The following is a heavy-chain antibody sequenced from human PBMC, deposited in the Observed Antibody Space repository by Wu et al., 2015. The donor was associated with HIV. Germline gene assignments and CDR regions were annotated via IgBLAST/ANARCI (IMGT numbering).Heavy chain of an antibody. V-gene: IGHV1-2*02. CDR1: GYTFTGYY. J-gene: IGHJ4*02. D-gene: IGHD3-9*01. Sequence: QLQLVQSGAEVKKPGASVKVSCKASGYTFTGYYMHWLRQAPGQGLEWMGWTNPNSGGTNYAQKSQGRVTLTRDTSITTAYMEMSGLRSDDTAVYYCARDYYDVLTTYSHYFFDLWGQGTLVTVSS. CDR2: TNPNSGGT. CDR3: ARDYYDVLTTYSHYFFDL.